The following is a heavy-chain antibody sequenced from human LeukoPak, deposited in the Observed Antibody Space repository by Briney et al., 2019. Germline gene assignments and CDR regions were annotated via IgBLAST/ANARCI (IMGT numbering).Heavy chain of an antibody. CDR3: ARDHCSGGSCYIFDY. CDR1: GGSISSYF. J-gene: IGHJ4*02. Sequence: SETLSLTCTVSGGSISSYFWSWIRQPAGKALEWIGRIYTSGSTNYNPSLKSRVTISVDTSKNQFSLKLSSVTAADTAVYYCARDHCSGGSCYIFDYWGQGTLVTVSS. D-gene: IGHD2-15*01. CDR2: IYTSGST. V-gene: IGHV4-4*07.